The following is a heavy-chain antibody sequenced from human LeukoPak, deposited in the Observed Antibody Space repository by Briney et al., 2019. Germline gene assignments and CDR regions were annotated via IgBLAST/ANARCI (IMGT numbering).Heavy chain of an antibody. CDR1: GGTFNTYG. D-gene: IGHD1-1*01. V-gene: IGHV1-2*06. CDR3: ARGLENFDY. CDR2: ITPNSGGT. Sequence: ASVKVSCKASGGTFNTYGISWVRQAPGQGLEWMGRITPNSGGTKYAQKFQGRVTMTWDTSISTAYMELSRLRSDDTAVYYCARGLENFDYWGQGTLVTVSS. J-gene: IGHJ4*02.